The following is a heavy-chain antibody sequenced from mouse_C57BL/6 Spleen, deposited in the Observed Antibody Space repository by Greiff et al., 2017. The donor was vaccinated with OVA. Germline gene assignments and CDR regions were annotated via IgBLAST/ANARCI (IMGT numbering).Heavy chain of an antibody. J-gene: IGHJ2*01. CDR1: GYTFTDYE. V-gene: IGHV1-15*01. CDR3: TRYGRYDGYLLDY. D-gene: IGHD2-3*01. Sequence: VQLQESGAELVRPGASVTLSCKASGYTFTDYEMHWAKQTPVHGLEWIGAIDPETGGTAYNQKFKGKAILTADKSSSTAYMELRSLTSEDSAVYYCTRYGRYDGYLLDYWGQGTTLTVSS. CDR2: IDPETGGT.